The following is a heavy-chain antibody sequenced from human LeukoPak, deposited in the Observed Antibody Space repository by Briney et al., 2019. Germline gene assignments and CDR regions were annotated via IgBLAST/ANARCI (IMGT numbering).Heavy chain of an antibody. CDR3: ARHLGWCNNTSGCDDESDAFDI. D-gene: IGHD2-2*01. CDR1: GYSFTNYW. V-gene: IGHV5-51*01. Sequence: ESLKISCKDSGYSFTNYWIGWVRQMRGKGLEWMGIIYPGDSDTRYSPSFQGQVTISVDKSISTAFLQWSSLKASDTAVYYCARHLGWCNNTSGCDDESDAFDIWGQGTMVTVSS. J-gene: IGHJ3*02. CDR2: IYPGDSDT.